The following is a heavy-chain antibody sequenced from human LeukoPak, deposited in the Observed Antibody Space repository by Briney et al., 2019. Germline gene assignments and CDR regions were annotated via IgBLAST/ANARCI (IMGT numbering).Heavy chain of an antibody. D-gene: IGHD2-15*01. CDR1: GFTFSSYA. CDR3: AKDPTLIVDGVMDV. J-gene: IGHJ6*03. Sequence: GGSLRLSCAASGFTFSSYAMSWVRQAPGKGLEWVSAISGSGGSTYYADSVKGRFTISRGNSKNTLYLQMNSLRAEDTAVYYCAKDPTLIVDGVMDVWGKGTTVTVSS. CDR2: ISGSGGST. V-gene: IGHV3-23*01.